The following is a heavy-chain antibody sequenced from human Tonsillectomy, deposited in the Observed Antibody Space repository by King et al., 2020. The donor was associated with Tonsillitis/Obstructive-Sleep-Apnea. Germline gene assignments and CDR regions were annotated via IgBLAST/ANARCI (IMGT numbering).Heavy chain of an antibody. V-gene: IGHV3-23*04. Sequence: VQLVESGGGLVQPGGSLRLSCAASGFTFISYAMSWVRQAPGKGLEWVSAISGSGVSTYYADSVKGRFTISRDNSKNTLYLQMNSLRAEDTAIYYCAKETSVYVWFDYWGQGFLVTVSS. CDR3: AKETSVYVWFDY. CDR2: ISGSGVST. J-gene: IGHJ4*02. CDR1: GFTFISYA. D-gene: IGHD5/OR15-5a*01.